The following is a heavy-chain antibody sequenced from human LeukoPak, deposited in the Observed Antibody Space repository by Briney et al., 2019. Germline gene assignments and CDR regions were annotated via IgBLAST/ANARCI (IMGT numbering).Heavy chain of an antibody. CDR3: ARGRYYYGSGSSPYYYYYYMDV. V-gene: IGHV1-2*02. J-gene: IGHJ6*03. CDR1: GYTFTGYY. D-gene: IGHD3-10*01. Sequence: GASVKVSCKASGYTFTGYYMHWVRQAPGQGLEWMGWINPNSGGTNYAQKFQGRVTMTRDTSISTAYMELSRLRSDDTAVYYCARGRYYYGSGSSPYYYYYYMDVWGKGTTVTISS. CDR2: INPNSGGT.